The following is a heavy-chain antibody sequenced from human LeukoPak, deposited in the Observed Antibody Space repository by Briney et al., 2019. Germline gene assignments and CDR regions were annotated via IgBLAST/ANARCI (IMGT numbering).Heavy chain of an antibody. V-gene: IGHV4-39*01. CDR3: ARQIVVVPAAIAWFDP. J-gene: IGHJ5*02. CDR2: IYYSGST. D-gene: IGHD2-2*01. CDR1: GGSISSSSYY. Sequence: PSQTLSLTCTVSGGSISSSSYYWGWIRQPPGKGLEWIGSIYYSGSTYYNPSLKSRVTISVDTSKNQFSLKLSSVTAADTAVYYCARQIVVVPAAIAWFDPWGQGTLVTVSS.